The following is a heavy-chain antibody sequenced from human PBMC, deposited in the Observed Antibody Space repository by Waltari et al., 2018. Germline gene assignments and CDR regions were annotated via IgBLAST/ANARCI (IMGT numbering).Heavy chain of an antibody. CDR2: INGGGTNT. J-gene: IGHJ3*02. Sequence: EVQVLESGGGLVQPGGSLRLSCVASGFTFSSYAMSWVRQAPGKGLEWVSTINGGGTNTWNADSGKGRFTLSRDNSMKPLSLQMNSLGAEDTALYYCANAIVGAILHAFDIWGQGTMVTVSS. D-gene: IGHD1-26*01. CDR3: ANAIVGAILHAFDI. CDR1: GFTFSSYA. V-gene: IGHV3-23*01.